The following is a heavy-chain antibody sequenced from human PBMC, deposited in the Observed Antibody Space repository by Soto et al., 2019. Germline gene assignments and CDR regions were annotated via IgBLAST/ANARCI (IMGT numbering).Heavy chain of an antibody. CDR1: GGSISSSSYY. J-gene: IGHJ4*02. Sequence: SETLSLTCTVCGGSISSSSYYWGWIRQPPGKGLEWIGSIYYSGSTYYNPSLKSRVTISVDTSKNQFSLKLSSVTAADTAVYYSASLKVQWRVDYWGQGTLVTVSS. CDR2: IYYSGST. D-gene: IGHD6-19*01. V-gene: IGHV4-39*01. CDR3: ASLKVQWRVDY.